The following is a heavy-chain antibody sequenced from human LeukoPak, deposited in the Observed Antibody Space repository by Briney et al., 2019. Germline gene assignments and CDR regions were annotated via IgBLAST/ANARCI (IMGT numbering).Heavy chain of an antibody. J-gene: IGHJ5*02. CDR1: GGSISSYY. Sequence: SETLSLTCAVSGGSISSYYWSWIRQPPGKGLEWIGYIYYSGSTNYKPSLKGRVTDSGSTNYNPSLKSRVTISVDTSKNQFSLKLSSVTAADTAVYYCARVSGDYYDSSGSYFKMGPSDPWGQGTLVTVSS. CDR2: IYYSGST. CDR3: ARVSGDYYDSSGSYFKMGPSDP. D-gene: IGHD3-22*01. V-gene: IGHV4-59*01.